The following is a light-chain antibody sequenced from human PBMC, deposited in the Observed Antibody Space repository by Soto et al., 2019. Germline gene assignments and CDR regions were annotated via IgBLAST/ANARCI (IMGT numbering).Light chain of an antibody. CDR1: SSDVGGYNY. J-gene: IGLJ2*01. CDR3: SSYTSISTLVV. Sequence: QSALTQPASVSGSTGQSITISCTGPSSDVGGYNYVSWYQQHPGKAPKLMIYDVSNRPSGVSNRFSGSKSGNTASLTISGLQAEDEADYYCSSYTSISTLVVFGGGTKLTVL. V-gene: IGLV2-14*01. CDR2: DVS.